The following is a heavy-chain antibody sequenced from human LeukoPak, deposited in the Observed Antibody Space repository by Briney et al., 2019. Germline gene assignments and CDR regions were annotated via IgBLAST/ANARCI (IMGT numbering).Heavy chain of an antibody. CDR1: GFTFSSYA. V-gene: IGHV3-23*01. Sequence: HPGGSLRLSCAASGFTFSSYAMAWVRQAPGKGLEWVSVINSSGGNTYYADSVKDRFTISRDNSKNTLFLQMNNLRVEDTALYYCAKGLIGYIPDSWGQGTLVTVSS. J-gene: IGHJ4*02. CDR3: AKGLIGYIPDS. CDR2: INSSGGNT. D-gene: IGHD2-2*02.